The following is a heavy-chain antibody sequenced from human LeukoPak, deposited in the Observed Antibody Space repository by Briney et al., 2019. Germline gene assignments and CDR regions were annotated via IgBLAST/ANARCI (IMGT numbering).Heavy chain of an antibody. J-gene: IGHJ4*02. D-gene: IGHD1-20*01. CDR3: ARDKYNNNSFGY. Sequence: AGGSLRLSCAASGFTVSSNYMSWVRQAPGKGLEWVSVIYSGGYTYYTDSVKGRFTISRDNSKNTLYLQMSSLRTEDTAIYYCARDKYNNNSFGYWGQGTLVIVYS. V-gene: IGHV3-66*02. CDR2: IYSGGYT. CDR1: GFTVSSNY.